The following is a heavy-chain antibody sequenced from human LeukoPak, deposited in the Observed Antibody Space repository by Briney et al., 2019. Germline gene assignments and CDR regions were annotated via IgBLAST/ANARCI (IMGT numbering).Heavy chain of an antibody. Sequence: GGSLRLSCAASGFAFSNSWMSWVRQAPGKGLEWVANINHEGGDIHYVDSVKGRFTISIDNAKDSLYLQMNSLRAEDTAVYYCATYINWVAGDVWGQGTTVTVSS. CDR2: INHEGGDI. CDR1: GFAFSNSW. V-gene: IGHV3-7*01. D-gene: IGHD1-1*01. CDR3: ATYINWVAGDV. J-gene: IGHJ6*02.